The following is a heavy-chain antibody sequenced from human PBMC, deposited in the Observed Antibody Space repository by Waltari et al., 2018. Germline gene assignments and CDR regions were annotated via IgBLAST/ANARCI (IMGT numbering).Heavy chain of an antibody. D-gene: IGHD1-1*01. CDR1: GFTFSSFW. Sequence: EEQLVESGGGLVQPGDSLRLSCAASGFTFSSFWMNCVRQAPGKGPLWVSRISREASDTTYADSVKGRFTISRDNARNTLYLQMNRLRAEDTAVYFCARVSRRTYRSPVPGRHYYYGMDVWGQGTTVTVSS. CDR3: ARVSRRTYRSPVPGRHYYYGMDV. CDR2: ISREASDT. J-gene: IGHJ6*02. V-gene: IGHV3-74*03.